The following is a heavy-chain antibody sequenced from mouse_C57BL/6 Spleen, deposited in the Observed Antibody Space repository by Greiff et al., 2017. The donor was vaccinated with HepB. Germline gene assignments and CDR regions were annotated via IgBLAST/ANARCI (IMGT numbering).Heavy chain of an antibody. CDR1: GFTFSDYG. CDR3: ATIYYGNSYAMDY. D-gene: IGHD2-1*01. Sequence: EVQLVESGGGLVKPGGSLKLSCAASGFTFSDYGMHWVRQATEKGLEWVAYISSGSSTIYYADTVKGRFTISRDNAKNTLFLQMTSLRSEDTAMYYCATIYYGNSYAMDYWGQGTSVTVSS. CDR2: ISSGSSTI. J-gene: IGHJ4*01. V-gene: IGHV5-17*01.